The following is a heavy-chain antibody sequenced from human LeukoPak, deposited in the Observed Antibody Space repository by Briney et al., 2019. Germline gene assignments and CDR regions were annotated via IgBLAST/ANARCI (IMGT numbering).Heavy chain of an antibody. CDR1: GDSISNYY. CDR3: ARDAVYSGYEGLDY. V-gene: IGHV4-4*07. J-gene: IGHJ4*02. Sequence: SETLSLTCTVSGDSISNYYWSWIRQPAGKGLEGIGRIYTSGSTNYNPSLKSRVTMSVDTSKNQFSLRLSSVTAADTAVYYCARDAVYSGYEGLDYWGQETLVTVSS. CDR2: IYTSGST. D-gene: IGHD5-12*01.